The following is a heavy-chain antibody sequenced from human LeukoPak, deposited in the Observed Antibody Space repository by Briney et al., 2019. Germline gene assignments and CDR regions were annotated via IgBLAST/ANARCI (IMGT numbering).Heavy chain of an antibody. V-gene: IGHV3-7*03. J-gene: IGHJ4*02. D-gene: IGHD6-19*01. Sequence: GGSLRLSCAASGFTFSSYWMSWVRQAPGKGLEWVANIKQDGSEKYYVDSVKGRFTISRDNAKNSLYLQMNSLRAEDTALYYCAKDISLLSGWYFDYWGQGTLVTVSS. CDR1: GFTFSSYW. CDR3: AKDISLLSGWYFDY. CDR2: IKQDGSEK.